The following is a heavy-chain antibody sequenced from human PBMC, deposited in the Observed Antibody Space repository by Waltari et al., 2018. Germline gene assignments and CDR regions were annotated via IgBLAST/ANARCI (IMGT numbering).Heavy chain of an antibody. D-gene: IGHD5-12*01. Sequence: WGWLRQSPGKGLEGIVIIYYSGSTHYNPTLESRVTISGDTYKNQFSLKVSSVTAADTAVYYCARHWKRSGYRFDPWGQGTLVTVSS. J-gene: IGHJ5*02. CDR3: ARHWKRSGYRFDP. CDR2: IYYSGST. V-gene: IGHV4-39*01.